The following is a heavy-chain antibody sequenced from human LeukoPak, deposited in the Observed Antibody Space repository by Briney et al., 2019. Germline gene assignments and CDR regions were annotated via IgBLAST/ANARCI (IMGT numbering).Heavy chain of an antibody. V-gene: IGHV3-9*01. CDR3: AKGGEVFGELSSNLDY. D-gene: IGHD3-10*02. J-gene: IGHJ4*02. CDR1: GFTFSGSA. CDR2: ISWNSGSI. Sequence: AGGSLRLSCAASGFTFSGSAMHWVRQAPGKGLEWVSGISWNSGSIGYADSVKGRFTISRDNAKNSLYLQMNSLRAEDTALYYCAKGGEVFGELSSNLDYWGQGTLVTVSS.